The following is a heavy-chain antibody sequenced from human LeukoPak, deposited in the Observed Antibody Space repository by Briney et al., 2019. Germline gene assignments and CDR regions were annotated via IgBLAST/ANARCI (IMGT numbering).Heavy chain of an antibody. Sequence: GGSLRLSCAASGFTFSDYAMHWVRQAPGKGLEWVAVLSYGGTNKYYADSVKGRFTISRDNSKNPKFLQMNSLRAEDTAVYHCARDRSGYANDAFDFWGQGTMVTVSS. J-gene: IGHJ3*01. CDR1: GFTFSDYA. V-gene: IGHV3-30-3*01. D-gene: IGHD3-3*01. CDR2: LSYGGTNK. CDR3: ARDRSGYANDAFDF.